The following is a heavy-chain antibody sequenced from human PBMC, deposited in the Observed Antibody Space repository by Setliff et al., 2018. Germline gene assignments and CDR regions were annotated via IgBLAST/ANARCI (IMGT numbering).Heavy chain of an antibody. CDR1: GFIFGDYA. V-gene: IGHV3-49*04. D-gene: IGHD2-15*01. J-gene: IGHJ4*02. CDR2: IRNKAYGGTT. CDR3: TTRGDSSLGYCSGRSCYSGH. Sequence: PGGSLRLSCTTSGFIFGDYAITWVRQAPGKGLEWVGFIRNKAYGGTTEYAASVKGRFTTSRDESKSIAFLHVNDLKTEDTAVYFCTTRGDSSLGYCSGRSCYSGHWGQGTLVTVSS.